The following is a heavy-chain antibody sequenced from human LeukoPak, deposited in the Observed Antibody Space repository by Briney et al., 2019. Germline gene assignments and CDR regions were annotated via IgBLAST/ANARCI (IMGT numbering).Heavy chain of an antibody. J-gene: IGHJ4*02. CDR2: IYSGGST. V-gene: IGHV3-53*01. D-gene: IGHD6-13*01. CDR1: GFTVSSNY. Sequence: PGGSLRLSCAASGFTVSSNYMSSVRQAPGKGLECASVIYSGGSTYYADSVKGRFTISRDNSKNTLNLQMNSLRAEDTAVYYCARELYSSSWYDYWGQGTLVTVSS. CDR3: ARELYSSSWYDY.